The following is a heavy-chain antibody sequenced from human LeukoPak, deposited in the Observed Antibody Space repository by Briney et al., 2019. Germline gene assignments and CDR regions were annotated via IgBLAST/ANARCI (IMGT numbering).Heavy chain of an antibody. CDR3: AKDVGSGCLDY. CDR2: ISSDGSNK. D-gene: IGHD6-19*01. CDR1: GFTFSSYA. V-gene: IGHV3-30*04. Sequence: SGGSLRLSCAASGFTFSSYAMHWVRQAPGKGLEWVAVISSDGSNKYYADSVKGRFTISRDNSKNTLYLQMNSLRAEDTAVYYCAKDVGSGCLDYWGQGTLVTVSS. J-gene: IGHJ4*02.